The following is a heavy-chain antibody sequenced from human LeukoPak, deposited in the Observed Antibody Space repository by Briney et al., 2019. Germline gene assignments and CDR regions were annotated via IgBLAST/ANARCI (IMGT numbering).Heavy chain of an antibody. CDR3: ARDSGSEQQLVPNYFDY. V-gene: IGHV3-30*04. CDR1: GYTFSSYA. CDR2: ISYDGSNK. J-gene: IGHJ4*02. Sequence: GGSLRLSCAASGYTFSSYAIHWVRQAPGKGLEWIAVISYDGSNKYYADSVKGQFTISRDISKNTLYLRMNSLTTEDTAVYYCARDSGSEQQLVPNYFDYWGQGTLVTVSS. D-gene: IGHD6-13*01.